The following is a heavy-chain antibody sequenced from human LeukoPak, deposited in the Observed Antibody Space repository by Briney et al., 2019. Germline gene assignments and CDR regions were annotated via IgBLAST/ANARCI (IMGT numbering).Heavy chain of an antibody. V-gene: IGHV4-61*02. CDR3: AKSYYDILTGYQGRLDY. J-gene: IGHJ4*02. Sequence: SETLSLTCTVSGASISTSGYFWSWIRQPAGKGLEWIGRIYTSGSTNYNPSLKSRVTISVDTSKNQFSLKLSSVTAADTAVYYCAKSYYDILTGYQGRLDYWGQGTLVTVSS. CDR1: GASISTSGYF. CDR2: IYTSGST. D-gene: IGHD3-9*01.